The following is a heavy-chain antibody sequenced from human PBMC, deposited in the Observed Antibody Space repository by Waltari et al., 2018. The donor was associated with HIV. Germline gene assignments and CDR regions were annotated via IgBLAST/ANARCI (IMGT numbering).Heavy chain of an antibody. D-gene: IGHD6-19*01. CDR3: ARDSAPGLAVDDDDGEFFYYGLDV. CDR2: VNHVGRT. Sequence: QVHLEQWGTGLLRPSETLSLTCAVYGGSFSGYYWSWIRQSPGRGLEWIGEVNHVGRTNYSPSLKGRVTVSVDTSKNQFSLTMRSVTAADTAVYYCARDSAPGLAVDDDDGEFFYYGLDVWGQGTTVTVYS. V-gene: IGHV4-34*01. J-gene: IGHJ6*01. CDR1: GGSFSGYY.